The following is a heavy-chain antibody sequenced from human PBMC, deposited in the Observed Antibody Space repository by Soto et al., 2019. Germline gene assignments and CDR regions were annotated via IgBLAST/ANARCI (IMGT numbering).Heavy chain of an antibody. CDR2: INAGNGNT. D-gene: IGHD3-22*01. CDR1: GYTFTSYA. Sequence: QVQLVQSGAEEKKPGASVKVSCKASGYTFTSYAMHWVRQAPGQRLEWMGWINAGNGNTKYSQKFQGRVTITRDTSASTAYMELSSLRSEDTAVYYCARAIVVVTPPDYWGQGTLGTVSS. CDR3: ARAIVVVTPPDY. J-gene: IGHJ4*02. V-gene: IGHV1-3*05.